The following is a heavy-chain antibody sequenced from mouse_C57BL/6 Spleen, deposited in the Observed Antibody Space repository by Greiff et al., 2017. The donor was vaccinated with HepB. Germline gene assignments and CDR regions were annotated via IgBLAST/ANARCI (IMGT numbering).Heavy chain of an antibody. Sequence: VQLQQSGAELVRPGASVKLSCTASGFNIKDDYMHWVKQRPEQGLEWIGWIDPENGDTEYASKFQGKATITADTSSNTAYLQLSSLTSEDTAVYYCTSRLYSNYGAYWGQGTLVTVSA. CDR2: IDPENGDT. V-gene: IGHV14-4*01. CDR3: TSRLYSNYGAY. D-gene: IGHD2-5*01. CDR1: GFNIKDDY. J-gene: IGHJ3*01.